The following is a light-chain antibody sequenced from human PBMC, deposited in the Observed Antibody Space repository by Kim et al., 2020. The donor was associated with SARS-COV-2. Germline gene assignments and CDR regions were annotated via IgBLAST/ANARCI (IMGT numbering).Light chain of an antibody. CDR1: QSISSY. V-gene: IGKV3-11*01. CDR2: DAS. CDR3: QQRSDWPIT. J-gene: IGKJ5*01. Sequence: EIVLTQSPATLSLSPGERATLSCRASQSISSYLAWYQQKPGHPPRLLIYDASNRATGIPARFSGSGSGTDFTLTISSLEPEDFAVYYCQQRSDWPITFGQGTRLEIK.